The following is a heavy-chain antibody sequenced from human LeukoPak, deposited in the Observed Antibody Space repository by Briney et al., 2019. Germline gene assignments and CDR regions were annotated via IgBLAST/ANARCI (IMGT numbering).Heavy chain of an antibody. CDR1: GFTFDDYA. CDR2: ISWNSGSI. V-gene: IGHV3-9*01. D-gene: IGHD3-3*01. J-gene: IGHJ4*02. Sequence: PGRSLRLSCAASGFTFDDYAMHWVRQAPGKGLEWVSGISWNSGSIGYADSVKGRFTISRDNAKNSLYLQVNSLRAEDTALYYCARVNYYDFWSGYYTGNGGVDYWGQGTLVTVSS. CDR3: ARVNYYDFWSGYYTGNGGVDY.